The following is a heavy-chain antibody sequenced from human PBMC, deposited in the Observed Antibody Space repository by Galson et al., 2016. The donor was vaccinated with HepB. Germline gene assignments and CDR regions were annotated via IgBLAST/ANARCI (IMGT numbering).Heavy chain of an antibody. D-gene: IGHD4-11*01. Sequence: SLRLSCAVSGVTFSNHGFHWVRQAPGKGPEWVAFIWYDGGRRYYADSVNGRFTISRDDSKYTLYLEMTSLRADDTAVYYCARDRAEQYFDYWGQGTLVTVSS. CDR3: ARDRAEQYFDY. CDR2: IWYDGGRR. J-gene: IGHJ4*02. CDR1: GVTFSNHG. V-gene: IGHV3-33*01.